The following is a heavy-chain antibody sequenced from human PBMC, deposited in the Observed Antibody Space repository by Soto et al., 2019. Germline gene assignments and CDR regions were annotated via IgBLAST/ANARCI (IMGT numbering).Heavy chain of an antibody. Sequence: VQLVESGGDLVQPGGSLRLSCAASGFTFSSYSMNWVRQAPGKGLEWISYISSSGNMIYYADSVKGRCTISRDNANSSLYLQMNSLRDEDTAVYYCARNIAPRRAQAMDVWGQGTTVTVSS. CDR3: ARNIAPRRAQAMDV. CDR2: ISSSGNMI. J-gene: IGHJ6*02. CDR1: GFTFSSYS. D-gene: IGHD6-6*01. V-gene: IGHV3-48*02.